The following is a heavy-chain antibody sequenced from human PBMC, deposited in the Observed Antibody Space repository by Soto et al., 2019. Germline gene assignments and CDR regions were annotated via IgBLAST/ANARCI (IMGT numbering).Heavy chain of an antibody. CDR1: GGSISSRSYF. V-gene: IGHV4-39*01. CDR2: VSYNVRT. J-gene: IGHJ4*02. CDR3: ARQAVDEGYSSGWYFDS. Sequence: QLQLQESGPGLVKPSETLFLTCTVSGGSISSRSYFWGWIRQPPGKGLEWIGIVSYNVRTYYNPSLKGRLPMFVDTSKNHFFLKLSSVTAADTAVYYCARQAVDEGYSSGWYFDSWGQGTLVTVSS. D-gene: IGHD6-19*01.